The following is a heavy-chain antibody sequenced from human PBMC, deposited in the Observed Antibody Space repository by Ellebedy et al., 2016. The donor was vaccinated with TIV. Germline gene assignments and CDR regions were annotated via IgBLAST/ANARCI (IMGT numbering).Heavy chain of an antibody. J-gene: IGHJ4*02. CDR1: GYSFTNYA. Sequence: AASVKVSCKASGYSFTNYAMHWVRPAPGQRLEWMGCISAGNGNTKYSQKFQGRVTITADTSASTAYMELSSLGSEDTAVYYCARDLVAVTAEFDYWGQGTLVTVSS. V-gene: IGHV1-3*01. D-gene: IGHD6-19*01. CDR2: ISAGNGNT. CDR3: ARDLVAVTAEFDY.